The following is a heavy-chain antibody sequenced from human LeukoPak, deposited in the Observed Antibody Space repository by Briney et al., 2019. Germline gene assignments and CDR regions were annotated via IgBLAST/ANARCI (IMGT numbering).Heavy chain of an antibody. CDR3: ARDGPDGYIDY. CDR1: GGTFSSYA. Sequence: ASVKVSCKASGGTFSSYAISWVRQAPGQGLEWMGGIIPIFGTANYAQKFQGRVTITTDESTSTAYMELSSLRSEGTAVYYCARDGPDGYIDYWGQGTLVTVSS. V-gene: IGHV1-69*05. D-gene: IGHD2-8*01. J-gene: IGHJ4*02. CDR2: IIPIFGTA.